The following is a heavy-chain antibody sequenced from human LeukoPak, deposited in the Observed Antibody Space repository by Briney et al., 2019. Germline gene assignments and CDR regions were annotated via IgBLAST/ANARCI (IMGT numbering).Heavy chain of an antibody. V-gene: IGHV4-59*08. J-gene: IGHJ1*01. CDR1: GDSASSGC. Sequence: SETLSLICNVSGDSASSGCWSWVRQSPGKGLEWIGFIQDTGITDYNPSLKSRLLMSLDTSKNQFSLNLRSVTAADTPVYYCAGHQHRLPRDWGQGILVTISS. CDR3: AGHQHRLPRD. CDR2: IQDTGIT. D-gene: IGHD2-15*01.